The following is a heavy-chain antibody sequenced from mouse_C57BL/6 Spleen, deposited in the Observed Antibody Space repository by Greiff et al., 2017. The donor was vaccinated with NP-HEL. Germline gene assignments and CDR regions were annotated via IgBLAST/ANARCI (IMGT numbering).Heavy chain of an antibody. CDR2: IDPEDGDT. Sequence: EVKLQESGAELVRPGASVKLSCTASGFNIKDYYMHWVKQRPEQGLEWIGRIDPEDGDTEYAPKFQGKATMTADTSSNTAYLQLSSLTSEDTAVYYCTTPYYYGSSLYYFDYWGQGTTLTVSS. V-gene: IGHV14-1*01. CDR1: GFNIKDYY. CDR3: TTPYYYGSSLYYFDY. D-gene: IGHD1-1*01. J-gene: IGHJ2*01.